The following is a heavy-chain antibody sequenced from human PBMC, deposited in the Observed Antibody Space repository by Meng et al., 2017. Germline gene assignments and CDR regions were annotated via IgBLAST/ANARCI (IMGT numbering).Heavy chain of an antibody. Sequence: ASVKVSCKASGGTFISYAISWVRQAPGQGLEWMGRINPKSGDTQYAQRFQGRVTMTGDTSISTAYMELSGLRSDDTAIYYCARDEDISAAGKLFGDYWGQGTLVTVSS. CDR2: INPKSGDT. J-gene: IGHJ4*02. D-gene: IGHD6-13*01. CDR1: GGTFISYA. CDR3: ARDEDISAAGKLFGDY. V-gene: IGHV1-2*06.